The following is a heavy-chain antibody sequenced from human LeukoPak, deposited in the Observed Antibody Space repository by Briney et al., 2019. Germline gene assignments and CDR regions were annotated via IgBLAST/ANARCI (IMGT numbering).Heavy chain of an antibody. CDR1: GYTFVTYG. CDR3: AGASFDH. CDR2: ISTYNGNT. Sequence: ASVTVSCKASGYTFVTYGINWVRQAPGQGPEWIGWISTYNGNTKYALKFQDRVTLTRDTSTTTAYMELKSLTSDDRAVYYCAGASFDHWGQGTLVIVSS. V-gene: IGHV1-18*01. J-gene: IGHJ4*02.